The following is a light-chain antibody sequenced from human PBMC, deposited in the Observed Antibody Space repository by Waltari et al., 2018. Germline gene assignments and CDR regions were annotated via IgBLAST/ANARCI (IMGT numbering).Light chain of an antibody. CDR3: QQYGRSPLT. J-gene: IGKJ4*02. V-gene: IGKV3-20*01. CDR1: QSVANSQ. Sequence: EIVLTQSPGTLSLSPGDRATLSRRASQSVANSQLAWYQQKPAQSPRLLISGASSRAPGTPDRLAGSGSGTEFSLTITRLEREDFAVYYCQQYGRSPLTFGGGTKVEIK. CDR2: GAS.